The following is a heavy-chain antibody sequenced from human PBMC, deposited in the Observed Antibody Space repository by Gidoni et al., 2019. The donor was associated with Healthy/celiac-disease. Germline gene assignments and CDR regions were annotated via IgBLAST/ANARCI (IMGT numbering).Heavy chain of an antibody. D-gene: IGHD4-17*01. Sequence: QVQLQESGPGLVKPSQTLSLTCTVSGGSISSGDYYWSWIRQPPGKGLEWIGYIYYSGSTYYNPSLKSRVTISVDTSKNQFSLKLSSVTAADTAVYYCARDSLSADYGDYAGFGYWGQGTLVTVSS. V-gene: IGHV4-30-4*01. CDR3: ARDSLSADYGDYAGFGY. CDR1: GGSISSGDYY. CDR2: IYYSGST. J-gene: IGHJ4*02.